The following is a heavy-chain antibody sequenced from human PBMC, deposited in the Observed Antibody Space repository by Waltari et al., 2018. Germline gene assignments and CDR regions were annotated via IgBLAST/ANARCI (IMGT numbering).Heavy chain of an antibody. CDR1: GFTFSSYA. Sequence: QVQLVESGGGVVQPGRSLRLSCAASGFTFSSYAMHWVRQAPGKGLEWVAVISYDGSNKYYADSVKGRFTISRDNSKNTLYLQMNSLRAEDTAVYYCARDGGSYSYYGMDVWGQGTTVTVSS. CDR2: ISYDGSNK. V-gene: IGHV3-30-3*01. CDR3: ARDGGSYSYYGMDV. J-gene: IGHJ6*02. D-gene: IGHD1-26*01.